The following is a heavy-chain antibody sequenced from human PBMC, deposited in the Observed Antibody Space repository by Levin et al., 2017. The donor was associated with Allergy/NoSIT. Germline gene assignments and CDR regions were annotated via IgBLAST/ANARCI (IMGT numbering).Heavy chain of an antibody. V-gene: IGHV3-30-3*01. CDR1: GFTFSSYA. CDR2: ISYDGSNK. D-gene: IGHD3-10*01. J-gene: IGHJ4*02. CDR3: ARAPHSMVRGVMAGWIDY. Sequence: GGSLRLSCAASGFTFSSYAMHWVRQAPGKGLEWVAVISYDGSNKYYADSVKGRFTISRDNSKNTLYLQMNSLRAEDTAVYYCARAPHSMVRGVMAGWIDYWGQGTLVTVSS.